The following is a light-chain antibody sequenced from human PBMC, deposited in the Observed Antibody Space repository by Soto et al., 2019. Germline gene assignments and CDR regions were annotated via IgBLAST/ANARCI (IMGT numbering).Light chain of an antibody. CDR1: SGHSTYS. Sequence: QPVLTQSPSASASLGASVKLTCTLSSGHSTYSIAWHQQQPEKGPRYLMKLNTDGSHSKGDGIPGRFSGSSSGAERYLTISGLQSEDEADYYCQTWDTGTVVFGGGTKVTVL. CDR2: LNTDGSH. CDR3: QTWDTGTVV. J-gene: IGLJ2*01. V-gene: IGLV4-69*02.